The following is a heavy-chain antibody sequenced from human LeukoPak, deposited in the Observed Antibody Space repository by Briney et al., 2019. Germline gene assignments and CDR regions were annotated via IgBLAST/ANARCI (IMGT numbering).Heavy chain of an antibody. J-gene: IGHJ4*02. V-gene: IGHV3-7*01. CDR3: ARDYEGIPTY. Sequence: GGSLRPSCAASGFTFSSYAMSWVRQAPGKGLEWVANIKQDGSEKYYVDSVKGRFTISRDNAKNSLYLQMNSLRAEDTAVYYCARDYEGIPTYWGQGTLVTVA. D-gene: IGHD3-3*01. CDR2: IKQDGSEK. CDR1: GFTFSSYA.